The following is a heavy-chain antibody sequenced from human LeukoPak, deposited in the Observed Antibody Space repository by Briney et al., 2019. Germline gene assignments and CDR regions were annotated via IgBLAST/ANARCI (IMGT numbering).Heavy chain of an antibody. CDR2: INHSGST. CDR1: GGSFSGCY. CDR3: ARGVAAAAH. J-gene: IGHJ4*02. Sequence: PSETLSLTCAVYGGSFSGCYWSWIRQPPGKGLEWIGEINHSGSTNYNPSLKSRVTISVDTSKNQFSLKLSSVTAADTAVYYCARGVAAAAHWGQGTLVTVSS. V-gene: IGHV4-34*01. D-gene: IGHD6-13*01.